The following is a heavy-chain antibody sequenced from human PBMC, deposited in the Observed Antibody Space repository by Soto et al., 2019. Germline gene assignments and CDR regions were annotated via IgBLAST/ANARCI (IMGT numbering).Heavy chain of an antibody. CDR1: GGSISRYY. J-gene: IGHJ6*02. CDR3: ARAPRGYSGYDYGRQYYYFYYGMDV. Sequence: QVQLQESGPGLVKPSETLSLTCTVSGGSISRYYWSWIRQPAGKGLEWIGRISTSGTTNYNPSLKSRVTMPVYTSKNHFSLKLSSVTAADTDVYYCARAPRGYSGYDYGRQYYYFYYGMDVWGQGTTVTGSS. D-gene: IGHD5-12*01. V-gene: IGHV4-4*07. CDR2: ISTSGTT.